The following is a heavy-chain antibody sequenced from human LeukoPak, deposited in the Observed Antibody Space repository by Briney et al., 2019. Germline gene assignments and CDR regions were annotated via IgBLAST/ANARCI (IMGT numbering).Heavy chain of an antibody. CDR3: ARESEVVPAEGYMDV. CDR1: GYTLTSYY. Sequence: ASVKVSCKASGYTLTSYYMHWVRQAPGQGLEWMGIINPSGGSTSYAQKFQGRVTMTRDVSTSTVYMELSSLRSEDTAVYYCARESEVVPAEGYMDVWGKGTTVTVSS. J-gene: IGHJ6*03. V-gene: IGHV1-46*01. CDR2: INPSGGST. D-gene: IGHD2-2*01.